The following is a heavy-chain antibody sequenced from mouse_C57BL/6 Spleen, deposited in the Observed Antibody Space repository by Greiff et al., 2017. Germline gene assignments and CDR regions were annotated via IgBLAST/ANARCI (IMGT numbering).Heavy chain of an antibody. Sequence: EVQLQESGPGMVKPSQSLSLTCTVTGYSITSGYDWHWIRHFPGNKLEWMGYISYSGSTNYNPSLKSRISITHDTSKNHFFLKLNSVTTEDTATYYCARDEGNYEGFAYWGQGTLVTVSA. J-gene: IGHJ3*01. V-gene: IGHV3-1*01. CDR2: ISYSGST. CDR1: GYSITSGYD. CDR3: ARDEGNYEGFAY. D-gene: IGHD2-1*01.